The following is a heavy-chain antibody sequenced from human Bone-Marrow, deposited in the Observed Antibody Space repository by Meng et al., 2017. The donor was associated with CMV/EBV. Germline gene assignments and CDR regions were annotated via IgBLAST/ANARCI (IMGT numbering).Heavy chain of an antibody. J-gene: IGHJ4*02. D-gene: IGHD1/OR15-1a*01. Sequence: SETLSLTCAVDGESFSGHYWSWVRQTPEKGLEWIGEINDRGSANHNPFLKSRVVVSADTSKNQFSLRLTSVTAADTAIYYCVRDKSSLGTPRRFFDSWGQGTLVTVSS. CDR2: INDRGSA. CDR3: VRDKSSLGTPRRFFDS. V-gene: IGHV4-34*01. CDR1: GESFSGHY.